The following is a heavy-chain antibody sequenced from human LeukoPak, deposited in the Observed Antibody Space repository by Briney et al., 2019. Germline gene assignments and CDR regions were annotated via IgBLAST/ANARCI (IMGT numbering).Heavy chain of an antibody. Sequence: ASVKVSCKASGYTFTNYGISWVRQAPGQGPEWMGWISGYNGNTNNAQKVQGRVTMTTDTSTSTAYMELRSLRSDDTAVYYCARRVAVARRDAFDIWGQGTMVTVSS. V-gene: IGHV1-18*01. CDR2: ISGYNGNT. J-gene: IGHJ3*02. CDR1: GYTFTNYG. CDR3: ARRVAVARRDAFDI. D-gene: IGHD6-19*01.